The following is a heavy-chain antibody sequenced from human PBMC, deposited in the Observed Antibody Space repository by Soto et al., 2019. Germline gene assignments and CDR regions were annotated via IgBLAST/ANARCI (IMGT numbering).Heavy chain of an antibody. Sequence: GGSLRLSCAASGFSFNTAWMNWVRPAPGKGLERVGRIKSKSDDGATDYAAPVKGRFTISRDPSKNTLYLQMNSLKTEDTAIYFCTTVIRNYWAYYYYGMDVWGQGTTVTVSS. D-gene: IGHD1-7*01. CDR1: GFSFNTAW. V-gene: IGHV3-15*07. CDR3: TTVIRNYWAYYYYGMDV. CDR2: IKSKSDDGAT. J-gene: IGHJ6*02.